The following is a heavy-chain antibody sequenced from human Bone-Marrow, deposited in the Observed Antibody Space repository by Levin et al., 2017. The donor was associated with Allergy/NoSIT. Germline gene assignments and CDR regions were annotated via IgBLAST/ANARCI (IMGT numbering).Heavy chain of an antibody. J-gene: IGHJ5*02. Sequence: PSETLSLTCTVSDGSVSSLDYYWSWIRQPPGKGLEWIGYIFYNGITYYNPSLKSRVTISVDTSKNQFSLKLTSVTVADTAVYYCARDKAASGTPAADPWGQGTLITVSS. CDR3: ARDKAASGTPAADP. CDR1: DGSVSSLDYY. D-gene: IGHD6-13*01. V-gene: IGHV4-30-4*01. CDR2: IFYNGIT.